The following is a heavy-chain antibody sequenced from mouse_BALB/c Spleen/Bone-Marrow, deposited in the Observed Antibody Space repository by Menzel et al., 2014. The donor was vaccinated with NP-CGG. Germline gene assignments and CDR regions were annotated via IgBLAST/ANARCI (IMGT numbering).Heavy chain of an antibody. V-gene: IGHV1-9*01. D-gene: IGHD1-1*01. CDR2: ILPGSGST. J-gene: IGHJ2*01. CDR1: GYRFSSYW. CDR3: XXXXXXXXSYGDY. Sequence: VQVVESGAELMKPGASVKISCKATGYRFSSYWIEWVKQRPGHGLEWIGEILPGSGSTNYNEKFKGKATFTADTSSNTAYMQLSSLTSEDSAVXXXXXXXXXXXSYGDYWGQGTTLPVSS.